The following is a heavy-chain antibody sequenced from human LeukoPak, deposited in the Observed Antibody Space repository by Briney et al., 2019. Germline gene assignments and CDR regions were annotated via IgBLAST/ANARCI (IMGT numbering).Heavy chain of an antibody. CDR2: IDPSGST. CDR1: GGSFSGYH. Sequence: SETLSLTCAVYGGSFSGYHWTWIRQSPGKGLEWIGDIDPSGSTYYNPSLKSRLTISVDTSKNQFSLKLRSVTAADTAVYYCARGRHDITMIVVVMTSVSYYLDVWGKGTTVTVS. CDR3: ARGRHDITMIVVVMTSVSYYLDV. V-gene: IGHV4-34*01. J-gene: IGHJ6*03. D-gene: IGHD3-22*01.